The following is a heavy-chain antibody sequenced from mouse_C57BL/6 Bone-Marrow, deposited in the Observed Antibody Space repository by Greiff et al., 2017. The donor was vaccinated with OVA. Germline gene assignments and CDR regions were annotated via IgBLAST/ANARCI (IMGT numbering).Heavy chain of an antibody. CDR3: AREGPSRGFAY. CDR2: ISNGGGST. CDR1: GFTFSDYY. D-gene: IGHD3-3*01. V-gene: IGHV5-12*01. J-gene: IGHJ3*01. Sequence: EVKLVESGGGLVQPGGSLKLSCAASGFTFSDYYMYWVRQTPEKRLEWVAYISNGGGSTYYPDTVKGRFTISRDNAKNTLYLQMSRLKSEDTAMYYCAREGPSRGFAYWGQGTLVTVSA.